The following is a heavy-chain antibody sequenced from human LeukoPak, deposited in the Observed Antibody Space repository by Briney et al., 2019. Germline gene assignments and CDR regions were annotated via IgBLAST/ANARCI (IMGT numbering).Heavy chain of an antibody. Sequence: ASVKVFCKASGYTFTSYAMNWVRQAPGQGLEWMGWINTNTGNPTYAQGFTGRFVFSLDTSVSTAYLQISSLKAEDTAVYYCARWGLPYYYYGMDVWGQGTTVTVSS. CDR2: INTNTGNP. J-gene: IGHJ6*02. CDR1: GYTFTSYA. D-gene: IGHD3-16*01. CDR3: ARWGLPYYYYGMDV. V-gene: IGHV7-4-1*02.